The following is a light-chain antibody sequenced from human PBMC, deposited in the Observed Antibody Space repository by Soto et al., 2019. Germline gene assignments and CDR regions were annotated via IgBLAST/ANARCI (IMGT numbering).Light chain of an antibody. CDR1: QSLGTS. CDR3: QQRDSWPLT. V-gene: IGKV3-11*01. J-gene: IGKJ4*01. Sequence: ILLTQSPATLSLSPGETAALSCWASQSLGTSLAWYQHRPGQAPRLLLYRASNRAAGIPVRFSGSGYGTGFTLTISNLEPEDFGTYYCQQRDSWPLTFGGGTKVEI. CDR2: RAS.